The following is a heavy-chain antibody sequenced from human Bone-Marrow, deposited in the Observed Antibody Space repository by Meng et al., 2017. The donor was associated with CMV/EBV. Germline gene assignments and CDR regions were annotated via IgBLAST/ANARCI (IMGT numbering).Heavy chain of an antibody. D-gene: IGHD2-2*01. Sequence: GGSLRLSCAASGFTFDDYAMHWVRQAPGKGLEWVSGISWNSGSIGYADSVKGRFTISRDNAKNSLYLQMNSLRAEDTALYYCARRYCSSTSCHDAFDIWGPGTMVTVSS. CDR3: ARRYCSSTSCHDAFDI. CDR2: ISWNSGSI. J-gene: IGHJ3*02. CDR1: GFTFDDYA. V-gene: IGHV3-9*01.